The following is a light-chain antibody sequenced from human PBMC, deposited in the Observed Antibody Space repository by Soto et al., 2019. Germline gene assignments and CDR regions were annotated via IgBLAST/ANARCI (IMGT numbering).Light chain of an antibody. Sequence: QSVLTQPPSVSGAPGQRVTISCTGSSSNIGAGYDVHWYQQLPGTAPKLLIYANSNRPSGVPDRFSGSKSGTSASLAITGLQAEDEADYYCPSYDNSLSGSGVFGTGTKVTVL. J-gene: IGLJ1*01. CDR3: PSYDNSLSGSGV. CDR2: ANS. V-gene: IGLV1-40*01. CDR1: SSNIGAGYD.